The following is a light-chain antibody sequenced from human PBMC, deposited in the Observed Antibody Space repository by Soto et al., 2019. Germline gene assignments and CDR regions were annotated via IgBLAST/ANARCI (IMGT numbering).Light chain of an antibody. CDR2: WAS. CDR3: QQYYSTPRT. J-gene: IGKJ1*01. V-gene: IGKV4-1*01. Sequence: DIVMTQSPDSLAVSLGERATINCKSSQSVLYNSNNKNYIGWYQQKAGQPPKLLIYWASTRESGVPDRFSGSGSGTDFTLTISSLQAEDVAVYYCQQYYSTPRTFGQGTKVEIK. CDR1: QSVLYNSNNKNY.